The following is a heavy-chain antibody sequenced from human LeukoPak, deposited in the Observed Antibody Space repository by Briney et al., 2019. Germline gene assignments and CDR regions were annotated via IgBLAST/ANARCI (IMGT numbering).Heavy chain of an antibody. D-gene: IGHD5-24*01. J-gene: IGHJ4*02. CDR3: ARSADGYNYYFDY. V-gene: IGHV4-61*02. CDR1: GGSVNSASHY. CDR2: IYTSGST. Sequence: SETLSLTCTVSGGSVNSASHYWNWIRQPAGKGLECIGRIYTSGSTNYNPSLKSRVTMSVDTSKNQFSLKLSSVTAADTAVYYCARSADGYNYYFDYWGQGTLVTVSS.